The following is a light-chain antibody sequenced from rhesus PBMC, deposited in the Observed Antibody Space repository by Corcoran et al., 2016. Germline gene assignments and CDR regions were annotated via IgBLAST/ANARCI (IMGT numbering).Light chain of an antibody. Sequence: DIQMTQSPSSLSASVGDKVTITCRASQGISSWLAWYQTKPGKAPKPRFYKASSLQSGVPSRFSGSGSGTHVTLTISSLQPEDFATYYCLQYSSSPYSFGQGTKVEIK. CDR1: QGISSW. V-gene: IGKV1-22*01. J-gene: IGKJ2*01. CDR2: KAS. CDR3: LQYSSSPYS.